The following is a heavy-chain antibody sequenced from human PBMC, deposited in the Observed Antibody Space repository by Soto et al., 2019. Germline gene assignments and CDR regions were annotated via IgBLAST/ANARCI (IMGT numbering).Heavy chain of an antibody. V-gene: IGHV1-69*06. CDR3: ARAPARRILTGYYIESPEY. D-gene: IGHD3-9*01. Sequence: GASVKVSCKASGCTFSSYAISWVRQARGQGLEWMGGIIPIFGTANYAQKFQGRVTITADKSTSTAYMELSSLRSEDTAVYYCARAPARRILTGYYIESPEYWGQGTLVTVSS. CDR1: GCTFSSYA. CDR2: IIPIFGTA. J-gene: IGHJ4*02.